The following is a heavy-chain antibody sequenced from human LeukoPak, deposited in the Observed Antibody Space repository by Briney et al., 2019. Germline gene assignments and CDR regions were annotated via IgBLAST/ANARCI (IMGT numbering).Heavy chain of an antibody. CDR3: TRSNPLGGDVFDL. D-gene: IGHD2-15*01. CDR1: GLVLSDHY. J-gene: IGHJ3*01. CDR2: SRNKAYTYST. V-gene: IGHV3-72*01. Sequence: PGGSLRLSCAASGLVLSDHYIDWVRQTPGTGLEWVGRSRNKAYTYSTEYAASVRGRFTISRDDSKNSLYLQMSSLKIDDTAMYYCTRSNPLGGDVFDLWGQGTLVTVSS.